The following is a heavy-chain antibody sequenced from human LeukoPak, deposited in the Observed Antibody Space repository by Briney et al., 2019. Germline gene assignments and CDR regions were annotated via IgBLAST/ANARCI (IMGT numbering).Heavy chain of an antibody. V-gene: IGHV3-64*01. CDR2: ISSNGGST. Sequence: GGSLRLSCAASGFTFSGYAMHRVRQAPGKGLEYVSAISSNGGSTYYANSVKGRFTISRDNSKNTLYLQMGSLRAEDMAVYYCARGLQLRYFDYWGQGTLVTVSS. J-gene: IGHJ4*02. D-gene: IGHD5-18*01. CDR3: ARGLQLRYFDY. CDR1: GFTFSGYA.